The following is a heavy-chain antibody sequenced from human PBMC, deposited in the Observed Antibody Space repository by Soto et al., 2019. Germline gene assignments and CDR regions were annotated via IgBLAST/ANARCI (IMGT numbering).Heavy chain of an antibody. CDR3: ARQDWSSGWYVVFDY. D-gene: IGHD6-19*01. J-gene: IGHJ4*02. CDR2: IYYSGST. CDR1: GGSISSYY. V-gene: IGHV4-59*08. Sequence: SETLSLTCTVSGGSISSYYWSWIRQPPGKGLEWIGYIYYSGSTNYNPSLKSRVTISVDTSKNQFSLKLSSVTAADTAVYYCARQDWSSGWYVVFDYWGQGTLVNVSS.